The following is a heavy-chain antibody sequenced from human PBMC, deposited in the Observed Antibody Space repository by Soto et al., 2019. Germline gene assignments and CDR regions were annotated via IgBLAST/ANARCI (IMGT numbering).Heavy chain of an antibody. CDR2: IIPIFGTA. CDR3: ARLSARQQQHPWYFDY. D-gene: IGHD6-13*01. V-gene: IGHV1-69*01. Sequence: QVQLVQSGAEVKKPGSSVKVSCKASGGTFSSYAISWVRQAPGQGLEWMGGIIPIFGTANYAQKFQGRVTTSADGSTSTAYMELSSLRSEDTAVYYCARLSARQQQHPWYFDYWGQGTLVTVSS. CDR1: GGTFSSYA. J-gene: IGHJ4*02.